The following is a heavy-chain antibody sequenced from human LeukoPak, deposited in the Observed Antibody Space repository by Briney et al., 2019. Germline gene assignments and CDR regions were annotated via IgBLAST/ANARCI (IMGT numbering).Heavy chain of an antibody. Sequence: GRPLRLSCAASGFTFSDHYMDWVRQAPGKGLEWVGRTRNKGNSYTTENAASVKGRFTISRDDSKNSLYLQMNSLKTEDTAVYYCARLASGSYSLDYWGQGTLVTVSS. V-gene: IGHV3-72*01. CDR2: TRNKGNSYTT. D-gene: IGHD1-26*01. CDR3: ARLASGSYSLDY. J-gene: IGHJ4*02. CDR1: GFTFSDHY.